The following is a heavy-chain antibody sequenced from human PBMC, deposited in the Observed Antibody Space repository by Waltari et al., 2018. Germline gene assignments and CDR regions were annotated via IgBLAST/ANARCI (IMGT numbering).Heavy chain of an antibody. CDR2: ISSTSTYT. D-gene: IGHD7-27*01. CDR3: ARGGWGFSLDY. CDR1: GFSLRSYR. Sequence: EVQLVEYGGGLVKPGGSLRLSCAASGFSLRSYRMNWVRQAPGKGLEWVSSISSTSTYTHYADSVKGRFTISRDNAKNSLYLQMNSLRGDDTAVYYCARGGWGFSLDYWGQGTLVTFSS. V-gene: IGHV3-21*01. J-gene: IGHJ4*02.